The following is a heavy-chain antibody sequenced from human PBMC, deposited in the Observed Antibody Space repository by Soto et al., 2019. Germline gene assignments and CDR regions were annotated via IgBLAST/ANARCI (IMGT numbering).Heavy chain of an antibody. D-gene: IGHD5-12*01. Sequence: PGGSLRLSCAASGFIFSTYDMHWVRQAPGKGLEWVSYISSRGSSIYYADSVKGRFTISRDNAKNSLSLQMNSLRAEDTAVYYCVRGAYDYGPDYYYYGMDVWGQGTTVTVSS. J-gene: IGHJ6*02. CDR2: ISSRGSSI. CDR3: VRGAYDYGPDYYYYGMDV. V-gene: IGHV3-48*03. CDR1: GFIFSTYD.